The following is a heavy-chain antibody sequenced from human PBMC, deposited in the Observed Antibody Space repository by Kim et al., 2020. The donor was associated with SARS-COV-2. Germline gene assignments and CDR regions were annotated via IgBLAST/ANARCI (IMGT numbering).Heavy chain of an antibody. Sequence: GGSLRLSCAASGFIFSTYDMSWVRQAPGKGLEWISAITRDGSTFYADSVKGRFTISRDNSENTLHLQMGSLRGADTGVDYCAREPARRADYWGRGTVGT. CDR3: AREPARRADY. CDR1: GFIFSTYD. J-gene: IGHJ4*02. CDR2: ITRDGST. V-gene: IGHV3-23*01.